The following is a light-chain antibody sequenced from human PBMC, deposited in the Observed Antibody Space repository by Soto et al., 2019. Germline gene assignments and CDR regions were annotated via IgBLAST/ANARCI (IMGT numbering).Light chain of an antibody. J-gene: IGLJ2*01. V-gene: IGLV2-14*01. Sequence: QSALTQPASVSGSPGQSITISCTGTSSDVGGYNYVSWYQQHTGNAPKLMIYEVSNRPSGVSNRFSGSKSGNTASLTISGLQAEDEADYYCSAYTSSSTLVVFGGGTKLTVL. CDR1: SSDVGGYNY. CDR3: SAYTSSSTLVV. CDR2: EVS.